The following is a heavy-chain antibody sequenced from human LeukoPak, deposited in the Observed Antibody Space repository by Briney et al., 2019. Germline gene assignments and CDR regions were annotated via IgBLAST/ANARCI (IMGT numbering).Heavy chain of an antibody. V-gene: IGHV1-46*01. CDR3: ARDPRIAVAGKYFDY. CDR2: INPITGST. Sequence: ASVKVSCKASGYTFTSHSIHWVRQAPGEGLEWMGIINPITGSTNYAQKFQGTVTMTRDTSTSTVYMDLRSLRSEDTAVYYCARDPRIAVAGKYFDYWGQGTLVTVSS. D-gene: IGHD6-19*01. J-gene: IGHJ4*02. CDR1: GYTFTSHS.